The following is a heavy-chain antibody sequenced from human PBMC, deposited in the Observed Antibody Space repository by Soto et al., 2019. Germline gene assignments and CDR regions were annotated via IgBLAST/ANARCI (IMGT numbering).Heavy chain of an antibody. CDR1: GASISIGTDY. V-gene: IGHV4-39*07. CDR2: INHSGST. J-gene: IGHJ6*02. CDR3: ARGKGLYYYYGMDV. Sequence: SETLSLTCSVSGASISIGTDYWGWIRQPPGKGLEWIGEINHSGSTNYNPSLKSRVTISVDTSKNQFSLKLSSVTAADTAVYYCARGKGLYYYYGMDVWGQGTTVTVSS.